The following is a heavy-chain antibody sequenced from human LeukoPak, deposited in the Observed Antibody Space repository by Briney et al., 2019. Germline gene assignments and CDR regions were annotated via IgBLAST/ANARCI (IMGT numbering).Heavy chain of an antibody. CDR3: AKAWXEWGSLDL. CDR1: GHTFTDRD. CDR2: ISPSSGGT. V-gene: IGHV1-2*02. J-gene: IGHJ4*03. D-gene: IGHD1-26*01. Sequence: GASVKVSCRSSGHTFTDRDIHWVRQAPGQGLEWMAWISPSSGGTLYAQNVQGRVTMTRDTSIAAAFMELTRLTSDDTAVYYCAKAWXEWGSLDLWGQGTVVTVSS.